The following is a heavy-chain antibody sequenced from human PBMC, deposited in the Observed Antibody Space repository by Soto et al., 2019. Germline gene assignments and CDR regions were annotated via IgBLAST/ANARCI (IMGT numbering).Heavy chain of an antibody. CDR2: ISSGRVTT. D-gene: IGHD2-15*01. Sequence: GGSQRLSCVASGFTFSSYGMNWVRQAPGKGLEWVSYISSGRVTTNYADSVKGRFTISRDNAKSSLYLQLNSLRDDDTAVYYCARGGAARPDYWGQGARVTVSS. V-gene: IGHV3-48*02. CDR3: ARGGAARPDY. J-gene: IGHJ4*02. CDR1: GFTFSSYG.